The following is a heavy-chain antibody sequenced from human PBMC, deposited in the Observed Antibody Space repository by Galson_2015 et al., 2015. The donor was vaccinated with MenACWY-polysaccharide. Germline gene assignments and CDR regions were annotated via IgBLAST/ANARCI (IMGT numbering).Heavy chain of an antibody. D-gene: IGHD6-13*01. J-gene: IGHJ5*01. CDR3: GRQKLVAAPVDS. CDR1: GDSISDNY. CDR2: IYYTGNT. V-gene: IGHV4-59*08. Sequence: ATLSLTCTVSGDSISDNYWIWIRHPPGKGLEWIGYIYYTGNTNYNPSLESRVTMSVDTSRKQFSLKLTSVTAADTAIYYCGRQKLVAAPVDSWGQGTLVTVSS.